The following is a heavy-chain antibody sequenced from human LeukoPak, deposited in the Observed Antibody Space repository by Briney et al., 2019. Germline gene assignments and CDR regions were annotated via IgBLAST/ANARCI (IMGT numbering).Heavy chain of an antibody. Sequence: SGGSLRLSCAASGFTFSSYEMNWVRQAPGKGLEWVSYISSSGSTIYYADSVKGRFTISRDNAKNSLYLQMNSLRAEDTAVYYCARRGSGSSRGPLVFDPWGQGTLVTVSS. D-gene: IGHD3-10*01. V-gene: IGHV3-48*03. CDR1: GFTFSSYE. CDR2: ISSSGSTI. CDR3: ARRGSGSSRGPLVFDP. J-gene: IGHJ5*02.